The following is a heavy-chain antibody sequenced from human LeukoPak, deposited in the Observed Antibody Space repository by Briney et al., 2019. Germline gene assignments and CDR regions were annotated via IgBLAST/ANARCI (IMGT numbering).Heavy chain of an antibody. Sequence: SETLSLTCAVYGGSFSGYYWSWIRQPPGKGLEWIGEINHSGSTNYNPSLKRRVTISVDTSKNQFSLKLSSVTAADTAVCYCARREAEWSHPDYWGQGTLVTVSS. D-gene: IGHD3-3*01. CDR2: INHSGST. CDR1: GGSFSGYY. J-gene: IGHJ4*02. CDR3: ARREAEWSHPDY. V-gene: IGHV4-34*01.